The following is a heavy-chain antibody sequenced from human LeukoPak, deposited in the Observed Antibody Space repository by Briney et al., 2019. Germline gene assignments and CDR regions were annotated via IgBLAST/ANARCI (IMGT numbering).Heavy chain of an antibody. CDR2: INPNSGGT. Sequence: ASVKVSCTASGYTFTDYYMQWVRQAPGQGLEWMGWINPNSGGTNYAQKFQGRVTMTRDTSISTAYMDLTRLRSDDTAVYYCARDHCTSSGCYEDYYYGLDVWGQGTTVTVSS. CDR3: ARDHCTSSGCYEDYYYGLDV. CDR1: GYTFTDYY. V-gene: IGHV1-2*02. J-gene: IGHJ6*02. D-gene: IGHD2-2*01.